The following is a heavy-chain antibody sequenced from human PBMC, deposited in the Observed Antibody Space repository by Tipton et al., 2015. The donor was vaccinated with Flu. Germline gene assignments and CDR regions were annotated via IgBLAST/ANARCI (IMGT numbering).Heavy chain of an antibody. Sequence: SLRLSCAASGLTFSNAWMSWVRQAPGKGLEWVGRIKTIADGGTTDYAAPVKGRFTISRDDSMNTLYLEMNSLKTEDTAMYYCTSFTFSRVDPWGQGTLVTVSS. CDR2: IKTIADGGTT. J-gene: IGHJ5*02. D-gene: IGHD2/OR15-2a*01. V-gene: IGHV3-15*01. CDR3: TSFTFSRVDP. CDR1: GLTFSNAW.